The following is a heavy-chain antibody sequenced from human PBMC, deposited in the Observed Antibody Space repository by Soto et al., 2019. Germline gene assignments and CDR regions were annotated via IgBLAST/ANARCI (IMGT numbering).Heavy chain of an antibody. V-gene: IGHV3-7*01. Sequence: GGSLRLSXAASGFTFSSYWMSWVRQAPGKGLEWVANIKQDGSEKYYVDSVKGRFTISRDNAKNSLYLQMNSLRAEDTAVYYCPGTPPLWHSSSSYYFDYWGQGTLVTVSS. CDR3: PGTPPLWHSSSSYYFDY. J-gene: IGHJ4*02. CDR1: GFTFSSYW. D-gene: IGHD6-13*01. CDR2: IKQDGSEK.